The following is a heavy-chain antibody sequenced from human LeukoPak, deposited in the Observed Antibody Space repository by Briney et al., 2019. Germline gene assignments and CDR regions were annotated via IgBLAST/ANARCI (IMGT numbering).Heavy chain of an antibody. V-gene: IGHV4-59*08. CDR3: ASRGTIFGVVIPPGDAFDI. J-gene: IGHJ3*02. CDR1: GGSINSYY. D-gene: IGHD3-3*01. CDR2: IYHSGST. Sequence: SETLSLTCTVSGGSINSYYWSWIRQPPGKGLEWIGSIYHSGSTYYNPSLKSRVTISVDTSKNQFSLKLSSVTAADTAVYYCASRGTIFGVVIPPGDAFDIWGQGTMVTVSS.